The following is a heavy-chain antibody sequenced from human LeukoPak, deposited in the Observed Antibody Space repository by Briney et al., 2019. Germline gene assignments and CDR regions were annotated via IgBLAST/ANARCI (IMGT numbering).Heavy chain of an antibody. D-gene: IGHD3-10*01. J-gene: IGHJ4*02. V-gene: IGHV4-38-2*01. CDR2: IYHSGST. CDR3: VRGFSGVVGDY. Sequence: SETLSLTCAVSDYSISSGYYWGWIRQPPGKGLEWIGSIYHSGSTYYIPSLKSRVTISVDTSKNQFSLKLSSVTAADTAVYYCVRGFSGVVGDYWGQGTLVTVSS. CDR1: DYSISSGYY.